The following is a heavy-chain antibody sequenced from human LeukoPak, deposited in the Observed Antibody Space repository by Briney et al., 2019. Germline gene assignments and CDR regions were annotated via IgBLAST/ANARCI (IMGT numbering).Heavy chain of an antibody. CDR3: AIDLRYCSSTSCRLNWFDP. CDR1: GFTFSSYG. D-gene: IGHD2-2*01. J-gene: IGHJ5*02. CDR2: IRYDGSNK. V-gene: IGHV3-30*02. Sequence: PGGSLRLSCAASGFTFSSYGMHWVRQAPGKGLEWVAFIRYDGSNKYYADSVKGRFTISRDNSKNTLYLQMNSLRAEDTAAYYCAIDLRYCSSTSCRLNWFDPWGQGTLVTVSS.